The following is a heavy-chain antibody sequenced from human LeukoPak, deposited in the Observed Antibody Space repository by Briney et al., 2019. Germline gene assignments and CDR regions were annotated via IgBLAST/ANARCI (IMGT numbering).Heavy chain of an antibody. CDR2: ISPSGGNT. CDR1: VYTFATYY. Sequence: ASVKASSTPSVYTFATYYMPTVPQAPGQGLEWMGMISPSGGNTNYAQKFQGRVTITRDTSTSTGYMELSSLRSEDTAIYYCARVLIDSVGLYHFENWGQGTLVTVSS. J-gene: IGHJ4*02. CDR3: ARVLIDSVGLYHFEN. V-gene: IGHV1-46*01. D-gene: IGHD6-19*01.